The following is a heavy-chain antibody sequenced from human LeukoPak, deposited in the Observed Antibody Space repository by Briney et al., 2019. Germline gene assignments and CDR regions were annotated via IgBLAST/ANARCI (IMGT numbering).Heavy chain of an antibody. CDR3: VRDGVDTAMGARYFDY. D-gene: IGHD5-18*01. CDR1: GYSISSGYY. Sequence: SETLSLTCTVSGYSISSGYYWGWIRQPPGKGLEWIGSIYHSGSTYYNPSLKSRVTISVDTSKNQFSLKLSSVTAADTAVYYCVRDGVDTAMGARYFDYWGQGTLVTVSS. CDR2: IYHSGST. V-gene: IGHV4-38-2*02. J-gene: IGHJ4*02.